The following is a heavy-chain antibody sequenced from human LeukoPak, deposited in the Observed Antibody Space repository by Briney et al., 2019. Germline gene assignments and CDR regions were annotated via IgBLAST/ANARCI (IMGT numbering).Heavy chain of an antibody. D-gene: IGHD6-19*01. Sequence: GGSLRLSCAAFGFTFSSYAMSWVRQAPGKGLEWVSAISGSGGSTYYADSVKGRFTISRDNSKNTLYLQMNSLRAEDTAVYYCAKGGRYSSGWYDYWGQGTLVTVSS. CDR2: ISGSGGST. V-gene: IGHV3-23*01. CDR1: GFTFSSYA. CDR3: AKGGRYSSGWYDY. J-gene: IGHJ4*02.